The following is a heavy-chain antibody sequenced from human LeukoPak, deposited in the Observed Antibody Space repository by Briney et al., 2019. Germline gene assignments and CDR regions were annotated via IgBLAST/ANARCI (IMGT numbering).Heavy chain of an antibody. J-gene: IGHJ4*02. Sequence: GGSLRLSCAASGFIFSNYWMHWVRQAPGKGLEWVAFIRYDGSDKHYADSVKGRFTISRDNSKDTLYLQMNNLGAEDTAVYYCAKDLELAPFDYWGQGTLVTVSS. V-gene: IGHV3-30*02. CDR2: IRYDGSDK. D-gene: IGHD1-26*01. CDR3: AKDLELAPFDY. CDR1: GFIFSNYW.